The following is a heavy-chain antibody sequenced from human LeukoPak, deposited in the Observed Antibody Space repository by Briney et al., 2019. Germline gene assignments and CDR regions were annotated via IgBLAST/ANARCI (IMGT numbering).Heavy chain of an antibody. CDR1: GFTFSNYA. CDR3: AKTGFQWGEYFYYMDV. J-gene: IGHJ6*03. D-gene: IGHD1-14*01. Sequence: GGSLRLSCAASGFTFSNYAMHWVRQAPGKGLEWVAFIRNDGNEIYYADSVKGRFTISRGNSRDTLYFQMNSLIYEDTAVYYCAKTGFQWGEYFYYMDVWGKGTTVTVSS. CDR2: IRNDGNEI. V-gene: IGHV3-30*02.